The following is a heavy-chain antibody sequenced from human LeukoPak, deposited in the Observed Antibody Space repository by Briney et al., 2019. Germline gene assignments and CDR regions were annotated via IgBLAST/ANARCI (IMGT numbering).Heavy chain of an antibody. CDR3: ARDNGEWRLNWFDH. J-gene: IGHJ5*02. CDR2: ISYDGSNK. CDR1: GFTFSSYG. V-gene: IGHV3-30*03. Sequence: GGSLRLSCAASGFTFSSYGMHWVRQAPGKGLEWVAVISYDGSNKYYADSVKGRFTISRDKSKNTLYLQMNSLRAEDTAVYYCARDNGEWRLNWFDHWGQGTLVTVSS. D-gene: IGHD2-8*01.